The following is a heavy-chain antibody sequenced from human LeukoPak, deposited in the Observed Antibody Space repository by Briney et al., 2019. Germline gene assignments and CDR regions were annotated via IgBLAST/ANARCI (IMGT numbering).Heavy chain of an antibody. CDR3: ARDQEGSGYRFDY. V-gene: IGHV4-31*03. J-gene: IGHJ4*02. CDR1: GGSISSGGYY. D-gene: IGHD3-22*01. Sequence: TLSLTCTVSGGSISSGGYYWSWIRQHPGKGLEWIGYIYYSGSTYYNPSLKSRVTISVDTSKNQFSLKLSSVTAADTAVYYCARDQEGSGYRFDYWGQGTLVTVSS. CDR2: IYYSGST.